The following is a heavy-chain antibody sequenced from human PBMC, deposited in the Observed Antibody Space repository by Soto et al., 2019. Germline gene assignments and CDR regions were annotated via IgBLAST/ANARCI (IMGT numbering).Heavy chain of an antibody. J-gene: IGHJ4*02. CDR1: GGSFSGYY. CDR3: ARGPKTLIY. CDR2: INDGGGT. D-gene: IGHD2-8*01. Sequence: QVQLQQWGARLLKPSETLSLTCGVSGGSFSGYYWTWIRPPPGKGLEWIGAINDGGGTNYNPSLMSRVTMSVDTSKNQFSLKLDSVAAADTAVYHCARGPKTLIYWSQGTLVTVSS. V-gene: IGHV4-34*02.